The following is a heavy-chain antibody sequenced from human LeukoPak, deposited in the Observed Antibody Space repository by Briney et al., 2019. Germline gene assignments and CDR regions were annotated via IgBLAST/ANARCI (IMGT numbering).Heavy chain of an antibody. CDR3: ARAAYSGSYHSDY. D-gene: IGHD1-26*01. Sequence: VKPSETLSLTCTVSGGSVNSGSYYWNWIRQPPGKGLEWIGYIYYSGSTNYNPSLKNRVTISVDTSKNQFSLKLSSVTAADTAVYYCARAAYSGSYHSDYWGQGTLVTVSS. CDR2: IYYSGST. CDR1: GGSVNSGSYY. J-gene: IGHJ4*02. V-gene: IGHV4-61*01.